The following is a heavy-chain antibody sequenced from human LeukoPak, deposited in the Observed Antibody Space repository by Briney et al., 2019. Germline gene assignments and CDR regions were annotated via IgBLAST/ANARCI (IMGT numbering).Heavy chain of an antibody. Sequence: PGGSLRLSCAASGFTFSSYAMSWVRQAPGKGLEWVSAISGSGGSTYYAGSVKGRFTISRDNSKNTLYLQMNSLRAEDTAVYYCAKDSIVLMVYAKDYWGQGTLVTVSS. J-gene: IGHJ4*02. D-gene: IGHD2-8*01. CDR1: GFTFSSYA. CDR2: ISGSGGST. CDR3: AKDSIVLMVYAKDY. V-gene: IGHV3-23*01.